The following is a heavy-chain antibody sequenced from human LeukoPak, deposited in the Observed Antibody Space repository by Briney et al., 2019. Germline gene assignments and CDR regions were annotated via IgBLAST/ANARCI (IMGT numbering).Heavy chain of an antibody. CDR2: ISYDVGKK. CDR1: GFTFSSYG. D-gene: IGHD3-22*01. V-gene: IGHV3-30*18. J-gene: IGHJ4*02. Sequence: GGSLRLSCAASGFTFSSYGMHWVRQAPGKGLEWVAVISYDVGKKYYADSVKGRFTISRDNSKNTLYLQMNSLRAEDTAVYYCAKDDYYDTSGYRDWGQGTLVTVSS. CDR3: AKDDYYDTSGYRD.